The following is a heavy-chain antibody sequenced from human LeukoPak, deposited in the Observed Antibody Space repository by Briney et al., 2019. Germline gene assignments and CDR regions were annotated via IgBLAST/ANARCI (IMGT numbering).Heavy chain of an antibody. V-gene: IGHV1-2*02. CDR2: IKPKSDDT. CDR3: ARVDEGGHFSYYGMDA. D-gene: IGHD3-16*01. Sequence: ASVKVSREASVYSFIVYYIHGVRPAPGQGVEWMGWIKPKSDDTNYGQNFQGRVTMTRDTSISTAYMELSGLRSDDTAVYYCARVDEGGHFSYYGMDAWGQGTTVTVSS. CDR1: VYSFIVYY. J-gene: IGHJ6*02.